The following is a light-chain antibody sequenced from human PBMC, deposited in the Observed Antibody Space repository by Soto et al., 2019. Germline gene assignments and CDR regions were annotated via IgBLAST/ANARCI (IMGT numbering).Light chain of an antibody. J-gene: IGKJ5*01. V-gene: IGKV3-15*01. CDR3: QQYNIWSSIT. Sequence: EIVMTQSPATLSVSPGERATLSCRASQSISSKVGWYQQRPGQAPRLLIYGASTRAAGVPPRFSGSGSGTEFTLTISSLQSEDFAVYYCQQYNIWSSITFGQGTRLEIK. CDR2: GAS. CDR1: QSISSK.